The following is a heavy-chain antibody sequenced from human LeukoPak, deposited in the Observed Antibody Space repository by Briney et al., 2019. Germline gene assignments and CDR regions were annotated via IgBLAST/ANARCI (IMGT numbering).Heavy chain of an antibody. D-gene: IGHD6-25*01. Sequence: SETLSLTCTVSGGSVSSGSYYWSWIRQPPGKGLEWIGEINHSGSTNYDPSLKSRVTISVDTSKNQFSLKLSSVTAADTAVYYCARGSERENWFDPWGQGTLVTVSS. V-gene: IGHV4-39*07. J-gene: IGHJ5*02. CDR1: GGSVSSGSYY. CDR3: ARGSERENWFDP. CDR2: INHSGST.